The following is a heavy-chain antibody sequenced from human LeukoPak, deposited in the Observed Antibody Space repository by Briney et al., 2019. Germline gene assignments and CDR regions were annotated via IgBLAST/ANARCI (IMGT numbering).Heavy chain of an antibody. J-gene: IGHJ4*02. Sequence: SETLSLTCTVSGDSISSSNCYWGWIRQPPGKGLEWIGSIYFSGGTYYNASLKSRVTISVDTSKNQFSLKLSSVTAADTAVYYCASSGTGYSSSWQPYGYWGQGTLVTVSS. CDR2: IYFSGGT. V-gene: IGHV4-39*01. CDR3: ASSGTGYSSSWQPYGY. D-gene: IGHD6-13*01. CDR1: GDSISSSNCY.